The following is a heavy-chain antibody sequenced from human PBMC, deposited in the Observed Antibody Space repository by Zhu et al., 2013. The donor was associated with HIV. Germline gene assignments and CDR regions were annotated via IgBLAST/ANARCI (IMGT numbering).Heavy chain of an antibody. CDR1: GYTITGYY. CDR3: AREGRYGEVEVVMMSFDI. Sequence: QVQLVQSGAEVKKPGASVKVSCRTSGYTITGYYMHWVRQAPGQGLEWMGWINPNSGGTNYAQKFQGRVTMTRDTSISTAYMDLSRLRSDDTAVYYCAREGRYGEVEVVMMSFDIVGRRDNGHRLF. D-gene: IGHD3-16*01. CDR2: INPNSGGT. J-gene: IGHJ3*02. V-gene: IGHV1-2*02.